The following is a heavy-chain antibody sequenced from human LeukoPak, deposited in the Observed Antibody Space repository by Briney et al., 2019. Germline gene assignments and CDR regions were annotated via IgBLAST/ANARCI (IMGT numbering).Heavy chain of an antibody. Sequence: GGSLRLSGAAYRFTFSDYYMSWIRQAPGKGLEWVSYISSSGSTIYYADSVKGRFTISRDNAKNSLYLQMNSLRAEDTAVYYCASGYDFWSSAGDDDYWGQGTLVIVSS. CDR2: ISSSGSTI. CDR3: ASGYDFWSSAGDDDY. V-gene: IGHV3-11*04. J-gene: IGHJ4*02. CDR1: RFTFSDYY. D-gene: IGHD3-3*01.